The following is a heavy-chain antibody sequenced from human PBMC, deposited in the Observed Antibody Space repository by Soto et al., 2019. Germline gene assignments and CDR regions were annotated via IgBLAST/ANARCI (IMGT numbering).Heavy chain of an antibody. CDR3: ARLGNEYDSGPVFYFKF. D-gene: IGHD3-10*01. CDR1: GDSISRGFYY. V-gene: IGHV4-31*03. Sequence: PSETLSLTCTVSGDSISRGFYYWSWIRQHPGKGLEWIGNIYHTGSTDFNPSLKSRLTMSVDTSKNQFSLRLTSVTAADTAVYYCARLGNEYDSGPVFYFKFWGPGTLVTVSS. J-gene: IGHJ4*02. CDR2: IYHTGST.